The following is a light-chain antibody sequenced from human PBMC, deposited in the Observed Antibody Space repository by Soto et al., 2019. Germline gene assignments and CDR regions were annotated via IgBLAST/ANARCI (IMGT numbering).Light chain of an antibody. Sequence: QSALTQPASVSGSPGQSITISCTGTSSDVGGYNYVSWYQQHPGKAPKLMIYEVSNRPSGVSNRFSGSKSGNTASLTISVLQAEDEDDYYCSSYSSSSTRVFGGGTQLTVL. CDR2: EVS. J-gene: IGLJ3*02. CDR1: SSDVGGYNY. V-gene: IGLV2-14*01. CDR3: SSYSSSSTRV.